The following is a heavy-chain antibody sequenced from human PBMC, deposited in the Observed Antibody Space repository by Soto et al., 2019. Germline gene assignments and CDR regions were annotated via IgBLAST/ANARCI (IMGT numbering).Heavy chain of an antibody. CDR2: INPSGGST. V-gene: IGHV1-46*01. Sequence: GASVKVSCKASGYTFTSYYMHWVRQAPGQGLEWMGIINPSGGSTSYAQKFQGRVTMTRDTSTSTVYMELSSLRSEDTAVYYCARDGPLGVVVTAPLDYWGQGTLVTVSS. J-gene: IGHJ4*02. CDR1: GYTFTSYY. CDR3: ARDGPLGVVVTAPLDY. D-gene: IGHD2-21*02.